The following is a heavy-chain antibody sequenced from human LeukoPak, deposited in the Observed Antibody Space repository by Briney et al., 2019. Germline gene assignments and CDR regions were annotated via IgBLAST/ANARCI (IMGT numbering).Heavy chain of an antibody. V-gene: IGHV1-2*02. Sequence: ASVKVSCKASGYTFTSYGISWVRQAPGQGLEWMGWINPNSGGTNYAQKFQGRVTMTRDTSISTAYMELSRLRSDDTAVYYCARQGPRCDSGSSTCYFDYWGQGTLVTVSS. D-gene: IGHD1-26*01. J-gene: IGHJ4*02. CDR3: ARQGPRCDSGSSTCYFDY. CDR2: INPNSGGT. CDR1: GYTFTSYG.